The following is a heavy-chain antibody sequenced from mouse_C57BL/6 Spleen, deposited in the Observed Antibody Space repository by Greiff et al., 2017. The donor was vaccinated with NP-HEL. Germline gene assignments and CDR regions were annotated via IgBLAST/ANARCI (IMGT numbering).Heavy chain of an antibody. CDR1: GYTFTDYA. CDR3: ARRVITTVYFDY. V-gene: IGHV1-67*01. CDR2: ISTYYGDS. J-gene: IGHJ2*01. D-gene: IGHD1-1*01. Sequence: VQLQQSGPELVRPGVSVKISCKGSGYTFTDYAMHWVKQSHAKSLERIGVISTYYGDSSYNQKFKDKATMIVDKSSSTAYMELARLTYEDSAVYYWARRVITTVYFDYWDKGTTLTVSS.